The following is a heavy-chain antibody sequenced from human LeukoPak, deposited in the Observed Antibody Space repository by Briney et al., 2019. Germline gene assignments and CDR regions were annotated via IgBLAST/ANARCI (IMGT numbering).Heavy chain of an antibody. D-gene: IGHD6-19*01. J-gene: IGHJ4*02. CDR2: ISSSSSYI. V-gene: IGHV3-11*06. Sequence: LSLTCTVSGGSISDFYWSWIRQSPGKGLEWVSSISSSSSYIYYADSVKGRFTISRDNAKNSLYLQMNSLRAEDTAVYYCARDLGIAVELDYWGQGTLVTVSS. CDR1: GGSISDFY. CDR3: ARDLGIAVELDY.